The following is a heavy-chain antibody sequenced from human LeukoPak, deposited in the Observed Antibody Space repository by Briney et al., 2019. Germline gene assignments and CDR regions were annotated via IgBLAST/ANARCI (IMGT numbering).Heavy chain of an antibody. V-gene: IGHV4-59*08. D-gene: IGHD6-19*01. J-gene: IGHJ4*02. CDR3: ARRKAGYSSGWYFDY. CDR1: GGSISSYY. CDR2: IYYSGST. Sequence: SETLSLTCTVSGGSISSYYWSWIRQPPGKGLEWIGYIYYSGSTNYNPSLKSRVTISVDTSKNQFSLKLSSVTAADTAVYYCARRKAGYSSGWYFDYWGQGTLVTVSS.